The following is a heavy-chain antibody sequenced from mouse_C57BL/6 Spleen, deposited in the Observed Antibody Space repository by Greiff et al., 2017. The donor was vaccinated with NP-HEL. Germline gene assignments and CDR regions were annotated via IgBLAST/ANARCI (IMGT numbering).Heavy chain of an antibody. J-gene: IGHJ2*01. CDR2: IDPSDSYT. D-gene: IGHD1-1*01. CDR1: GYTFTSYW. CDR3: ARGGGGSSYPFDY. V-gene: IGHV1-50*01. Sequence: QVQLQQPGAELVKPGASVKLSCKASGYTFTSYWMQWVKQRPGQGLEWIGEIDPSDSYTNYNQKFKGKATLTVDTSSSTAYMQLSSLTSEDSAVYYCARGGGGSSYPFDYWGQGTTLTVSS.